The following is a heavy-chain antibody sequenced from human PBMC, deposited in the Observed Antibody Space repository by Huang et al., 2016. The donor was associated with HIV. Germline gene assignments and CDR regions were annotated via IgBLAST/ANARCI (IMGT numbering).Heavy chain of an antibody. V-gene: IGHV4-34*02. CDR1: GGPFSTHY. D-gene: IGHD1-1*01. J-gene: IGHJ3*01. CDR3: ARGRDTTEMDTVDDALDV. CDR2: IKYSGHA. Sequence: QVRLQQWGGGLVRPSETLSRTCAVYGGPFSTHYWSWIRQSPGKGLVWIAEIKYSGHANVTPSLRSLVSISLDTAKNQFSLNVTSVTAADTAIYYCARGRDTTEMDTVDDALDVWDQGTLVIVSS.